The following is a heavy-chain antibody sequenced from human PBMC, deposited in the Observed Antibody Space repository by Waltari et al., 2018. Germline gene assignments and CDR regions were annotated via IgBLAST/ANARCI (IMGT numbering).Heavy chain of an antibody. CDR1: GFTFSSYA. V-gene: IGHV3-30*01. D-gene: IGHD1-26*01. J-gene: IGHJ4*02. CDR3: ARDRGSYSAFDY. CDR2: ISYDGKNK. Sequence: QVQLVESGGGVVQPGRSLRLSCAASGFTFSSYAMHWVRQAPGKGLEWVAVISYDGKNKYYADSVKGRFTISRDNSKNTLYLQMNSLRAEDTAVYYCARDRGSYSAFDYWGQGTLVTVSS.